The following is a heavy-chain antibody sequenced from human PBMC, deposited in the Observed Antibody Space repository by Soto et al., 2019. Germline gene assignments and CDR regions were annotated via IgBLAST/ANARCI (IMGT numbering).Heavy chain of an antibody. CDR3: ARSYYGSGIPRDAFDI. CDR2: IKQDGSEN. D-gene: IGHD3-10*01. J-gene: IGHJ3*02. Sequence: GGSLRLSCAASGFTFSSYWMSWVRQAPGKGLEWVANIKQDGSENYYVDSVKGRFTISRDNAKNSLYLQMNSLRAEDTALYYCARSYYGSGIPRDAFDIWGQGTMVTVSS. CDR1: GFTFSSYW. V-gene: IGHV3-7*01.